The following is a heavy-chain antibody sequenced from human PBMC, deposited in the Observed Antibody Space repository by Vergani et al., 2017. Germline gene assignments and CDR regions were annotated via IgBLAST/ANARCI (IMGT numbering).Heavy chain of an antibody. Sequence: EVQLVQSGAEVKKPGESLKISCKGSGYSFTSYWIGWVRQMPGKGLEWLGSIYPGDSDTRYSPSFQGLVTISADKSISTAYLQWSSLKASDTAMYYCARREVYCSSTNCHARDYYYYGMDVWGQGTTVTVSS. CDR3: ARREVYCSSTNCHARDYYYYGMDV. CDR1: GYSFTSYW. D-gene: IGHD2-2*01. J-gene: IGHJ6*02. CDR2: IYPGDSDT. V-gene: IGHV5-51*01.